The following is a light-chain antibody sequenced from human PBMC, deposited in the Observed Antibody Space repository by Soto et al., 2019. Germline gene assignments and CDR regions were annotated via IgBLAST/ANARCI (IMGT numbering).Light chain of an antibody. CDR1: QGISTL. V-gene: IGKV1-6*01. CDR3: LQDINYPWT. J-gene: IGKJ1*01. Sequence: AIQLTQSPSSLSASVGDRVTITCRASQGISTLLAWYQQKPGRAPSVLIYESSLLQSGVPSRFSGSGSGTDLTIAISSLQPEDSATYYCLQDINYPWTFGQGTNVDI. CDR2: ESS.